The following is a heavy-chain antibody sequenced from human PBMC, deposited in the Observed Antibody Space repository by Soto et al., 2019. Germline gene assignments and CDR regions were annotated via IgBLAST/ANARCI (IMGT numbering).Heavy chain of an antibody. CDR3: ARVEVGAKDAFDI. D-gene: IGHD1-26*01. V-gene: IGHV4-31*03. CDR2: IYYSGST. Sequence: SETLSLTCSVSGGSISSGGYYWSWIRQHPGKGLEWIGYIYYSGSTYYNPSLKSRVTISVDTSKNQFSLKLSSVTAADTAVYYCARVEVGAKDAFDIWGQGTMVTVSS. CDR1: GGSISSGGYY. J-gene: IGHJ3*02.